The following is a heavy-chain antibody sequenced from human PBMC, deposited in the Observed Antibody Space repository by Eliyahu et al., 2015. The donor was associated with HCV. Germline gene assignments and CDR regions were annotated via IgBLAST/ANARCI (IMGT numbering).Heavy chain of an antibody. Sequence: QVHLVQSGPEVKKPGSSVKVSCKTSGGTFSSYAFSWVRQAPGQGLEWVGGIIPLFGTADYVQRYKGRVTITADESTTTVYMELRSLRSEDTAVYFCAGPVDRPTLGGNYYYSMDVWGQGTTVAVSS. CDR1: GGTFSSYA. D-gene: IGHD5-12*01. CDR3: AGPVDRPTLGGNYYYSMDV. CDR2: IIPLFGTA. J-gene: IGHJ6*02. V-gene: IGHV1-69*01.